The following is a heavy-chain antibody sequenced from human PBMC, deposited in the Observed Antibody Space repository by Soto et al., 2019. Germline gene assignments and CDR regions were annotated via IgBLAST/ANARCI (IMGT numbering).Heavy chain of an antibody. V-gene: IGHV4-39*01. D-gene: IGHD2-15*01. CDR2: ISYSGST. Sequence: SDTLSLTCTVSGGSVSSGTYYWSWIRQPPGKGLEWIGYISYSGSTYYNPSLKSRVTISVDTSKNQFSLKLSSVTAADTAVYYCARQPPGYCSGGSCYSSVYYYGMDVWGQGTTVTVSS. CDR1: GGSVSSGTYY. J-gene: IGHJ6*02. CDR3: ARQPPGYCSGGSCYSSVYYYGMDV.